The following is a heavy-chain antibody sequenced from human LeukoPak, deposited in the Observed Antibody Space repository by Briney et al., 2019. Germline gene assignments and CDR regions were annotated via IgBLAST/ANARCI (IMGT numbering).Heavy chain of an antibody. J-gene: IGHJ4*01. Sequence: XXXXWVSVIYSGSSTYYADSLKGRFTISRDNSKNTLYLQMNSLIAEDTAVYYCAKCSCYDSSGYYWGYYFXXWG. CDR2: IYSGSST. D-gene: IGHD3-22*01. CDR3: AKCSCYDSSGYYWGYYFXX. V-gene: IGHV3-53*01.